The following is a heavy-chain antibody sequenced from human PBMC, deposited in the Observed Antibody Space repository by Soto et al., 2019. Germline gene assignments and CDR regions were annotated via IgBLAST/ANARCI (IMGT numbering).Heavy chain of an antibody. J-gene: IGHJ4*02. V-gene: IGHV1-18*04. CDR1: GYTFTSHD. CDR2: ISGQNGKT. CDR3: AREDEQHFDY. D-gene: IGHD5-18*01. Sequence: QVQLVQSGDEVKKPGTSVKVSCKTSGYTFTSHDLNWVRQAPGQGLEWMGWISGQNGKTNYAQKLQGRVTMTTDTSTSTAYMELRSLRSDDTAVYYCAREDEQHFDYWGQGTLVTVSS.